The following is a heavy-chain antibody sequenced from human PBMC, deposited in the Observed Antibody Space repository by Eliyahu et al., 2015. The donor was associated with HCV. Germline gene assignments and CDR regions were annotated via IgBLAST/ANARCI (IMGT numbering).Heavy chain of an antibody. CDR1: GFTFSSYA. CDR3: AKGAELELLRFYNWFDP. J-gene: IGHJ5*02. Sequence: EVQLLESGGGLVQPGGSLRLSCAASGFTFSSYAMTWVRQAPGKGLEWVSTIGGRGISTYYADSVKGRFTISRDNSKNTLYLQMNSLRAEDTAVYYCAKGAELELLRFYNWFDPWGQGTLVTVSS. V-gene: IGHV3-23*01. D-gene: IGHD1-1*01. CDR2: IGGRGIST.